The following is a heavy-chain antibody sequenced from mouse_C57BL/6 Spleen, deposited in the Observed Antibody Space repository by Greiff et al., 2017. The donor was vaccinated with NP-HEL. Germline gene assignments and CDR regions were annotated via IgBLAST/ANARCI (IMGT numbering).Heavy chain of an antibody. CDR3: TTGSLTGFAY. Sequence: QLQQSGAELVRPGASVKLSCTASGFNIKDDYMHWVKQRPEQGLEWIGWIDPENGDTEYASKFQGKATITADTSSNTAYLQLSSLTSEDTAVYYCTTGSLTGFAYWGQGTLVTVSA. V-gene: IGHV14-4*01. CDR1: GFNIKDDY. J-gene: IGHJ3*01. D-gene: IGHD1-1*01. CDR2: IDPENGDT.